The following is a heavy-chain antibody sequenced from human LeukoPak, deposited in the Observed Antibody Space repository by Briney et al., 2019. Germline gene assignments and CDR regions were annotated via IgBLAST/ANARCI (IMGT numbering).Heavy chain of an antibody. CDR2: INYSGST. V-gene: IGHV4-59*08. Sequence: SETLSLTCTVSGGSISTYYWSWIRQPPGKGLEWIGYINYSGSTNYNPSLKSRVTISADTSKNQFSLKLNSVTAADTAVYHCVKSGYDDTVLPIYFDYWGQGTPVTVSS. CDR3: VKSGYDDTVLPIYFDY. D-gene: IGHD5-18*01. CDR1: GGSISTYY. J-gene: IGHJ4*02.